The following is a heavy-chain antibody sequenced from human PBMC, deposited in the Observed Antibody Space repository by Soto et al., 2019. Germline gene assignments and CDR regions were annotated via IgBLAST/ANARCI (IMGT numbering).Heavy chain of an antibody. D-gene: IGHD3-10*01. CDR2: ITSNSDHI. CDR1: GFMFSAYT. CDR3: ATPYYYTH. Sequence: GSLRLSCAASGFMFSAYTMSWVRQAPGKGLEWLSSITSNSDHIDYADSVRGRFTVSRDNARKSLYLQMDSLGAEDTGVYYCATPYYYTHWGPGTLVTVSS. J-gene: IGHJ4*02. V-gene: IGHV3-21*01.